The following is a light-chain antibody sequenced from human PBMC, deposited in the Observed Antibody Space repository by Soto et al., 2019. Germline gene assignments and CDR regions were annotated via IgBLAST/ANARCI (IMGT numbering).Light chain of an antibody. Sequence: EIVMTQSPATLSVSPGERATLSCRASQSIGSTLAWYQQEPGQAPRLLIHGAATRATGIPARFSGIGSGTKFTLIISSLQAEEFAVYYCQHYKPWPLTFGRGTKVDIK. CDR2: GAA. CDR3: QHYKPWPLT. J-gene: IGKJ4*01. V-gene: IGKV3-15*01. CDR1: QSIGST.